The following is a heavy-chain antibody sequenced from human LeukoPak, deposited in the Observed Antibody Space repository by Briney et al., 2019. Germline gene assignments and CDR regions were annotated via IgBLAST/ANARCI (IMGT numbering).Heavy chain of an antibody. V-gene: IGHV3-33*01. Sequence: GGSLRLSCAASGFTFSSYGMHWVRQAPGKGLEWVAVIWYDGSNKYYADSVKGRFTISRDNSKNTLYLQMNSLRAEDTAVYYCARARGLYSSGWYYFDYWGQGTLVTVSS. CDR2: IWYDGSNK. CDR1: GFTFSSYG. D-gene: IGHD6-19*01. CDR3: ARARGLYSSGWYYFDY. J-gene: IGHJ4*02.